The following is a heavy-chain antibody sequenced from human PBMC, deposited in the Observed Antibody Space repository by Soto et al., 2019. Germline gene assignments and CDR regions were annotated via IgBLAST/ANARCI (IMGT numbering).Heavy chain of an antibody. CDR2: IDPSDSQT. D-gene: IGHD3-22*01. J-gene: IGHJ4*02. V-gene: IGHV5-10-1*01. CDR1: GYSFAGYW. CDR3: ARQIYDSDTGPNFQYYFDS. Sequence: PGESLKISCKGSGYSFAGYWITWVRQKPGKGLEWMGRIDPSDSQTYYSPSFRGHVTISATRSITTVFLQWSSLRASDTAMYYCARQIYDSDTGPNFQYYFDSWGQGTPVTVSS.